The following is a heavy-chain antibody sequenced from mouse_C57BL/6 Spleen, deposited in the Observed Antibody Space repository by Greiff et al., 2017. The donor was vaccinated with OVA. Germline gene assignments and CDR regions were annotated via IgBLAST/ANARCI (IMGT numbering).Heavy chain of an antibody. D-gene: IGHD1-1*01. CDR1: GYTFTSYW. CDR2: IDPSDSET. CDR3: ATTVVATGNFDY. V-gene: IGHV1-52*01. J-gene: IGHJ2*01. Sequence: VQLQQSGAELVRPGSSVKLSCKASGYTFTSYWMHWVKQRPIQGLEWIGNIDPSDSETHYNQKFKDKATLTVDKSSSTAYMQLSSLTSEDSAVYYCATTVVATGNFDYWGQGTTLTVSS.